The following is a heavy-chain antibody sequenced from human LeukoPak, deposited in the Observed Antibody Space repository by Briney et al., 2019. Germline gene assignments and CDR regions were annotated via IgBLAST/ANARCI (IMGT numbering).Heavy chain of an antibody. V-gene: IGHV3-9*01. J-gene: IGHJ5*02. Sequence: QSGGSLRLSCAASGFTFDDYAMHWVRQAPGKGLEWVSGISWNSGSIGYADSVKGRFTISRDNAKNSLYLQMNSLRAEDTAVYYCAKAGTIDIFPFDPWGQGTLVTVSS. CDR1: GFTFDDYA. CDR2: ISWNSGSI. CDR3: AKAGTIDIFPFDP. D-gene: IGHD2-21*01.